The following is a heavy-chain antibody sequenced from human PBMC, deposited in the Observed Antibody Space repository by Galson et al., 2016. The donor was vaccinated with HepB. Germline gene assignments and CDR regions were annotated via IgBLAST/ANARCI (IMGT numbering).Heavy chain of an antibody. CDR2: ISASGGET. CDR3: AKIGTRGLWYFDL. CDR1: GFSFSSHG. D-gene: IGHD1/OR15-1a*01. J-gene: IGHJ2*01. Sequence: SLRLSCAASGFSFSSHGMSWARQTPGKGLEWVSSISASGGETYYADSVKGRFTISRDNSQNTLFLQMNSLRAEDTAAYFCAKIGTRGLWYFDLWGRGTLVTVSS. V-gene: IGHV3-23*01.